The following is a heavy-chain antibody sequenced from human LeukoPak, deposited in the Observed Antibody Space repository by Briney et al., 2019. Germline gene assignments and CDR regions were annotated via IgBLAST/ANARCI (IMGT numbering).Heavy chain of an antibody. CDR2: INHSGST. J-gene: IGHJ4*02. V-gene: IGHV4-39*07. CDR1: GVSISSSSYY. CDR3: ASRGWLQKFFDY. Sequence: KPSETLSLTCTVSGVSISSSSYYWGWIRQPPGKGLEWIGEINHSGSTNYNPSLKSRVTISVDTAKNQFSLKLSSVTAADTAVYYCASRGWLQKFFDYWGQGTLVTVSS. D-gene: IGHD5-18*01.